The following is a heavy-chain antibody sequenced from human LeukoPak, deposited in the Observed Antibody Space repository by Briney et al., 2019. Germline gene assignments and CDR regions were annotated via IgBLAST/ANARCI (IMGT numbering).Heavy chain of an antibody. CDR1: GFTVSSNS. V-gene: IGHV3-53*01. D-gene: IGHD1-26*01. CDR3: TRGGVDC. J-gene: IGHJ4*02. Sequence: GGSLRLSCTVSGFTVSSNSMSWVRQAPGKGLEWVSFIYSDNTHYSDSVKGRFTISRDNAKNTLYLQTNSLRAEDTAVYYCTRGGVDCWGQGTLVTVSS. CDR2: IYSDNT.